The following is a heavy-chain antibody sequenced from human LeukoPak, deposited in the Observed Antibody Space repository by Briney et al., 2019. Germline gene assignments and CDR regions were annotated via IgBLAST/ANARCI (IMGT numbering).Heavy chain of an antibody. D-gene: IGHD3-22*01. CDR1: GYTFTSYY. V-gene: IGHV1-46*01. CDR2: INPSGGTT. Sequence: ASVKVSCKASGYTFTSYYTHWVRQAPGQGLEWMAIINPSGGTTSYAQKFQGRLTMTRDTSTSTVYMELSSLRSEDTAVYYCARDHRPSYDSSAYYYPGDYWGQGTLVTVSS. J-gene: IGHJ4*02. CDR3: ARDHRPSYDSSAYYYPGDY.